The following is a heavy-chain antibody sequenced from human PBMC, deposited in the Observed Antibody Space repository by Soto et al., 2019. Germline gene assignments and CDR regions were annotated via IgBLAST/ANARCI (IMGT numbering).Heavy chain of an antibody. CDR3: ASNFLIPSLSPYGMDV. Sequence: QVRLVQSGAEVKKPGSSVKVSCKASGGTFSSYAISWVRQAPGQGLEWMGGIIPIFGTANYAQKFQGRVTITADESTSTAYMELSSLRSEDTAVYYCASNFLIPSLSPYGMDVWGQGTTVTVSS. CDR2: IIPIFGTA. CDR1: GGTFSSYA. J-gene: IGHJ6*02. D-gene: IGHD3-3*01. V-gene: IGHV1-69*01.